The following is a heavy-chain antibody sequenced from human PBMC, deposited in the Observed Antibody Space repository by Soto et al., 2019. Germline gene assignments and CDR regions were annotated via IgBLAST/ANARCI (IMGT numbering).Heavy chain of an antibody. J-gene: IGHJ4*02. D-gene: IGHD1-7*01. V-gene: IGHV4-4*02. CDR3: SSRDPGTIVDY. CDR1: GGSFTSNNW. CDR2: IYRTGST. Sequence: SETLSLTCAVSGGSFTSNNWWTLVRQPPGQGLEWIGEIYRTGSTNYNPSLKGRVTISLDKSENQFSLKVTSLTAADTAVYYCSSRDPGTIVDYWGQGTLVTVSP.